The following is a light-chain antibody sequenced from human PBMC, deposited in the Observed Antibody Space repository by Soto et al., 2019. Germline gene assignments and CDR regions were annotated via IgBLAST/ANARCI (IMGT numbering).Light chain of an antibody. CDR3: QQRSNLIT. V-gene: IGKV3-11*01. Sequence: EIVLTQSPGTLSLSPGERATLSCRASQTVSSGYVAWYQHKPGQAPRLLIYDASNRATGIPARFSGSGSGTDFTLTISSLEPEDFAVYYCQQRSNLITFGQGTRLEIK. CDR2: DAS. J-gene: IGKJ5*01. CDR1: QTVSSGY.